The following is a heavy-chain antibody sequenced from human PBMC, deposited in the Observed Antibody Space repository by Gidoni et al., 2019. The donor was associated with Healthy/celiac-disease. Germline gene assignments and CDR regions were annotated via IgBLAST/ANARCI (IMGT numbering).Heavy chain of an antibody. CDR1: GFPVRSYA. Sequence: EVPLVESGGGLVQPGGSLRLSCSASGFPVRSYAMHWVRQAPGKGLEYVSAISSNGGSTYYANSVKGRFTISRDNSKNTLYLQMGSLRAEDMAVYYCARIAAAGRRTYWYFDLWGRGTLVTVSS. J-gene: IGHJ2*01. CDR3: ARIAAAGRRTYWYFDL. V-gene: IGHV3-64*01. CDR2: ISSNGGST. D-gene: IGHD6-13*01.